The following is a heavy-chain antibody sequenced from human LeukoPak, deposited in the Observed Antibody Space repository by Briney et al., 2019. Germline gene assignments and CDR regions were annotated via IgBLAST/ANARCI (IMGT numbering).Heavy chain of an antibody. V-gene: IGHV4-59*01. Sequence: PSETLSLTCTVSGGSISSYYWSWIRQPPGKGLEWIGYIYYSGSTNYNPSLKSRVTISVDASKNQFSLKLSSVTAADTAVYYCARVSSWYQDWYFDLWGRGTLVTVSS. CDR3: ARVSSWYQDWYFDL. CDR1: GGSISSYY. D-gene: IGHD6-13*01. CDR2: IYYSGST. J-gene: IGHJ2*01.